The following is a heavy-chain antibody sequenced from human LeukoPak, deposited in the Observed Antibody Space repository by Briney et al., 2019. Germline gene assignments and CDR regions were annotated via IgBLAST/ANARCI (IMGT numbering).Heavy chain of an antibody. J-gene: IGHJ6*02. CDR2: TYYRSKWYN. CDR1: GDSVSSNSAA. D-gene: IGHD3-9*01. CDR3: AREEGLRYFDWLSNYYGMDV. V-gene: IGHV6-1*01. Sequence: SQTLSLTCAISGDSVSSNSAAWSRIRQSPSRGLEWLGRTYYRSKWYNDYAVSVKSRITINPDTSKNQFSLQLNSVTPEDTAVYYCAREEGLRYFDWLSNYYGMDVWGQGTTVTVSS.